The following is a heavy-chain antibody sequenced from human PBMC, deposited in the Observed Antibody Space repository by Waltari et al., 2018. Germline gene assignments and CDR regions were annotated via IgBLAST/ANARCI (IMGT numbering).Heavy chain of an antibody. D-gene: IGHD3-22*01. CDR2: INHSGST. V-gene: IGHV4-34*01. CDR1: GGSFSGYY. J-gene: IGHJ4*02. CDR3: ARGRDSSGYYYDFDY. Sequence: QVQLQQWGAGLLKPSETLSLTCAVYGGSFSGYYWSWIRQPPGKGLEWIGEINHSGSTNYNPSLKSRVTISVDTSKNQFSLKLSSVTAADTAVYYCARGRDSSGYYYDFDYWGQGTLVTVSS.